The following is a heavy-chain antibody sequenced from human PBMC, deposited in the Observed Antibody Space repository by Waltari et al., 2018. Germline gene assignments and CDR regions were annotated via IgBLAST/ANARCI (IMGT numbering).Heavy chain of an antibody. CDR1: GGSISSSSYY. J-gene: IGHJ1*01. V-gene: IGHV4-39*01. Sequence: QLQLQESGPGLVKPSETLSLTCTVSGGSISSSSYYWGWIRQPPGKGLEWIGSIYYSGGTYYNPARKSRVTIAVDTSKNQFSLELSSVTAAETAVYYCARHSAYCGGDCSDLYFQHWGQGTLVTVSS. D-gene: IGHD2-21*01. CDR3: ARHSAYCGGDCSDLYFQH. CDR2: IYYSGGT.